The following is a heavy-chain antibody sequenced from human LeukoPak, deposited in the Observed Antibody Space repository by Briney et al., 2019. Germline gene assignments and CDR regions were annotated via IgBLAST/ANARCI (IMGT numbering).Heavy chain of an antibody. CDR3: ARGDPAIAAAGVDY. Sequence: ASVKVSCKASGYTFTGYYMHWVRQAPGQGLEWMGWINPNSGGTNYAQKFQGWVTMTRDTSISTAYMELSRLRSDDTAVYYCARGDPAIAAAGVDYWGQGTLVTVSS. V-gene: IGHV1-2*04. D-gene: IGHD6-13*01. CDR1: GYTFTGYY. J-gene: IGHJ4*02. CDR2: INPNSGGT.